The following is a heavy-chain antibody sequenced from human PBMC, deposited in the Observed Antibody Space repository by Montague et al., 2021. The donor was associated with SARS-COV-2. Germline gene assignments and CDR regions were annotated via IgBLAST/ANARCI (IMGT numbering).Heavy chain of an antibody. CDR2: VYYNGDT. CDR1: GGSIASHY. J-gene: IGHJ3*01. V-gene: IGHV4-59*08. CDR3: ARGRAFDP. Sequence: SETLSLTCTVSGGSIASHYWNWIRQSPGKRPEWIGYVYYNGDTNYNPSLQSRVTISIDTSENQFSLRLNSVTAADTAVYFCARGRAFDPWGQGRLVTVSS.